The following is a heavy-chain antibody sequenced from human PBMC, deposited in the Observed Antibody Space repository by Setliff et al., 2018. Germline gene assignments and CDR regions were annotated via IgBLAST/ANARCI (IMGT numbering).Heavy chain of an antibody. D-gene: IGHD1-26*01. CDR3: ARDLLGSQGRTFDL. J-gene: IGHJ4*02. Sequence: ASVKVSCKASGYTFSDYYMHWIRQAPGQGPEWMGCINPNTGGTRFAQKFQFGVTMTADKAIITAYMELTRLTSDDTAMYYCARDLLGSQGRTFDLWGQGTLVTVSS. CDR1: GYTFSDYY. V-gene: IGHV1-2*02. CDR2: INPNTGGT.